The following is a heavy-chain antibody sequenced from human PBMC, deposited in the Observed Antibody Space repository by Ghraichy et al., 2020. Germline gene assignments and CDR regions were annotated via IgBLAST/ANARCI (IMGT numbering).Heavy chain of an antibody. D-gene: IGHD3-16*02. CDR2: INHSGST. CDR1: GGSFSGYY. J-gene: IGHJ6*02. Sequence: SETLSLTCAVYGGSFSGYYWSWIRQPPGKGLEWIGEINHSGSTNYNPSLKSRVTISVDTSKNQFSLKLSSVTAADTAVYYCASSYRESGGGSHYYYGMDVWGQGTTVTVSS. V-gene: IGHV4-34*01. CDR3: ASSYRESGGGSHYYYGMDV.